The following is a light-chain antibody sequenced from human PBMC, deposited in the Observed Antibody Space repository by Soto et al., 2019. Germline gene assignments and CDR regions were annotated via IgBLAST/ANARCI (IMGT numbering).Light chain of an antibody. CDR2: HAS. CDR3: QQRSNWPPLIT. V-gene: IGKV3-11*01. J-gene: IGKJ5*01. CDR1: QSVSSY. Sequence: EIMLTQSPGTLSLSPGERATLSCRAIQSVSSYLAWYQQKPGQAPRLLIYHASNRATRIPARFSGSGYGTDFTLTISSLEPEDFAVYYCQQRSNWPPLITFGQGTRLEIK.